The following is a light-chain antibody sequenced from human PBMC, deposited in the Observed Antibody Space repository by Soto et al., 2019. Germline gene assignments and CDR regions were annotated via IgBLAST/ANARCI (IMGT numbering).Light chain of an antibody. J-gene: IGLJ2*01. Sequence: QSVLTQSPSASASLGASVKLTCTLTSGHRSYAIAWHQQHPEKGPRFLMKLNSDGSHRKGDWIPDRFSGSSSGAERYLTISSLQSEDEADYYCQTWGTGIHVVFGGGTKLTVL. V-gene: IGLV4-69*01. CDR3: QTWGTGIHVV. CDR1: SGHRSYA. CDR2: LNSDGSH.